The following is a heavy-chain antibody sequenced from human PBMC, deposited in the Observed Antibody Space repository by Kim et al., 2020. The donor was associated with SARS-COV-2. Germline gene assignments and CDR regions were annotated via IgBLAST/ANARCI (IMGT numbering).Heavy chain of an antibody. J-gene: IGHJ3*02. CDR2: FDPEDGET. V-gene: IGHV1-24*01. D-gene: IGHD3-16*01. CDR1: GYTLTELS. CDR3: ATAPYDYVPNAFDI. Sequence: ASVKVSCKVSGYTLTELSMHWVRQAPGKGLEWMGGFDPEDGETIYAQKFQGRVTMTEDTSTDTAYMELSSLRSEDTAVYYCATAPYDYVPNAFDIWGQGTMVTVSS.